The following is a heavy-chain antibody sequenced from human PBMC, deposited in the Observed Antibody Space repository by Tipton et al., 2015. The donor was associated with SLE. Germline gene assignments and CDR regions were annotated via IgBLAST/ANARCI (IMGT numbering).Heavy chain of an antibody. V-gene: IGHV3-33*06. CDR1: GFTFSSYG. Sequence: QLVQSGGGVVQPGRSLRLSCAASGFTFSSYGMHWVRQAPGKGLEWVAVIWYDGSNKYYADSVKGRFTISRDNSKNTLYLQMNSLRAEDTAVYYCAKDAAVAGMGDAFDIWSRGTMVTVSS. CDR2: IWYDGSNK. D-gene: IGHD6-19*01. J-gene: IGHJ3*02. CDR3: AKDAAVAGMGDAFDI.